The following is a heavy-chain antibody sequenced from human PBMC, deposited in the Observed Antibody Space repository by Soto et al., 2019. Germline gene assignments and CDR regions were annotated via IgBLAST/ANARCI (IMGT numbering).Heavy chain of an antibody. D-gene: IGHD6-6*01. CDR3: TREFSTSPEAFDS. V-gene: IGHV4-61*01. CDR2: MFHTGSA. CDR1: GGSVNSDSYY. J-gene: IGHJ4*02. Sequence: PSETLSLTCTVSGGSVNSDSYYWSWIRQPPGRGLEWIGYMFHTGSASYNPSLKSRVTISVDTTRNQFSLRLSSVTAAATAVYYCTREFSTSPEAFDSWGQGSLVTVSS.